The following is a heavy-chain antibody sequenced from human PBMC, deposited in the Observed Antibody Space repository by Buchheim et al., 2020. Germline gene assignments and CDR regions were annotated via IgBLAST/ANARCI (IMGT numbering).Heavy chain of an antibody. CDR1: GGSFSGYY. CDR3: ARVHGYCSSTSCYTRNWFDP. D-gene: IGHD2-2*02. CDR2: INHSGST. Sequence: QVQLQQWGAGLLKPSETLSLPCAVYGGSFSGYYWSWIRQPPGKGLEWIGEINHSGSTNYNPSLKSRVTISVDTSKNQFSLKLSSVTAADTAVYYCARVHGYCSSTSCYTRNWFDPWGQGTL. J-gene: IGHJ5*02. V-gene: IGHV4-34*01.